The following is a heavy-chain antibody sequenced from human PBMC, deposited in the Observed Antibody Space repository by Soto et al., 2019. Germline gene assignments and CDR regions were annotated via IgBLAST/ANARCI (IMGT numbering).Heavy chain of an antibody. CDR1: GCAFTNYG. J-gene: IGHJ5*02. D-gene: IGHD3-22*01. CDR2: SSAYDGNT. V-gene: IGHV1-18*01. Sequence: ASVKVSCKASGCAFTNYGMSWVRQAPGQGLEWMGWSSAYDGNTKYADNLQGRVTMTTDTSTSPAYMALRSLRSDDTAVYYCARAPFYDSSNYRRFDPWAQGTMVTVSS. CDR3: ARAPFYDSSNYRRFDP.